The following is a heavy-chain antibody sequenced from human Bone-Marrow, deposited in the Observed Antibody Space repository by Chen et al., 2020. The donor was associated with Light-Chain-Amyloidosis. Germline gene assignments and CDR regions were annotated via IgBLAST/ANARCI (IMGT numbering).Heavy chain of an antibody. D-gene: IGHD6-19*01. CDR2: IIPIFGTA. CDR3: ARARLQYSSGWPFDY. V-gene: IGHV1-69*01. CDR1: GGTFSSYA. Sequence: QVQLVQSGAEVKKPGSSVKVSCKASGGTFSSYAIRWVRQAPGQGLEWMGGIIPIFGTANYARKFQGRVTITADESTSTAYMELSSRRSEDTAVYYCARARLQYSSGWPFDYWGQGTLVTVSS. J-gene: IGHJ4*02.